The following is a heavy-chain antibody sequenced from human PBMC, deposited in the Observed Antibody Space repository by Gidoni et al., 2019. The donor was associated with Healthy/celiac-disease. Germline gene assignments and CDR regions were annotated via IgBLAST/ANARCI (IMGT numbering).Heavy chain of an antibody. V-gene: IGHV3-23*01. CDR1: GFSFSSYA. J-gene: IGHJ4*02. CDR3: AKDLIGDFWSGYYPEHDY. Sequence: EVQLLESGVGLVQPGGSMRISCASSGFSFSSYAMRWVRQAPGKGLEWVSAISGSGGSTYYADDVKGRFTISRDNSKNTLYLQMNSLRAEDTAVYYCAKDLIGDFWSGYYPEHDYWGQGTLVTVSS. D-gene: IGHD3-3*01. CDR2: ISGSGGST.